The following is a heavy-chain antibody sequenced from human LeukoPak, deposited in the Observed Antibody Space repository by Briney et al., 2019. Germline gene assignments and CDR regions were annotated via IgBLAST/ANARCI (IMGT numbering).Heavy chain of an antibody. CDR1: GFTFSSSW. CDR3: ARLRYYAMDV. J-gene: IGHJ6*02. V-gene: IGHV3-7*01. Sequence: GGSLRLSCVASGFTFSSSWMAWIRQAPGKGLQWVANINHDGSVKNYVGSVKGRFTISRDNFRNTLYLQMNSLRAEDTAVYHCARLRYYAMDVWGQGTTVIVSS. CDR2: INHDGSVK.